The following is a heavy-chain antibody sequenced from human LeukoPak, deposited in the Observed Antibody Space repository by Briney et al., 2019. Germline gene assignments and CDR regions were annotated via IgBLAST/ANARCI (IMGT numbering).Heavy chain of an antibody. CDR2: IYYSGST. V-gene: IGHV4-39*07. CDR1: GGSISSSSYY. J-gene: IGHJ4*02. CDR3: ARDRYDYVWGRGFDY. D-gene: IGHD3-16*01. Sequence: PSETLSLTCTVSGGSISSSSYYWGWIRQPPGKGLEWIGSIYYSGSTYYNPSLKSRVTISVDTSKNQFSLMLSSVTAADTAVYYCARDRYDYVWGRGFDYWGQGTLVTVSS.